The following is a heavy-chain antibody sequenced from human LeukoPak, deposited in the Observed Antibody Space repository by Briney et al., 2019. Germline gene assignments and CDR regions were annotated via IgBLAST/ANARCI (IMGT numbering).Heavy chain of an antibody. D-gene: IGHD4-23*01. CDR1: GVPFSLYS. CDR2: ISHDGEKT. V-gene: IGHV3-30*04. J-gene: IGHJ5*02. CDR3: ARIGHGWTYGGGLDP. Sequence: PGTSLRLSCAASGVPFSLYSMHWDRQAPGKGLECVAIISHDGEKTFYSESVRGRFTISRDNWKNTMSLQMDSLRPEDTAMYHCARIGHGWTYGGGLDPWGQGTLVIV.